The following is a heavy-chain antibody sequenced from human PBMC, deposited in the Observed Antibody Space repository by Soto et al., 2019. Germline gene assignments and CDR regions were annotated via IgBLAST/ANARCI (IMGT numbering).Heavy chain of an antibody. CDR3: ASGGAGSGPFTWELPDH. D-gene: IGHD1-26*01. V-gene: IGHV1-45*02. CDR1: GNTFSYRY. J-gene: IGHJ4*02. CDR2: IAPFSGDV. Sequence: QMQLVQSGAEVTKTGSSVTVPCQALGNTFSYRYLHWVRQAPGQALEWMGWIAPFSGDVHYAQKFQERVTLTRDRSINTAYMRMSSLRSEDTAIYFCASGGAGSGPFTWELPDHWGQGTLVTVSS.